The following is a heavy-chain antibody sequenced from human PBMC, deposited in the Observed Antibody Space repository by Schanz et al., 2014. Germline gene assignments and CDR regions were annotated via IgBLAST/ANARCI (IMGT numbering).Heavy chain of an antibody. V-gene: IGHV4-4*07. Sequence: QVQLQESGPGLVKSSETLSLTCTVSGGSISSFYWGWIRQPAGKGLEWIGRIYTSGSTNYNPSLKSRVTMSLAPSKNQFSLKLSSVTAADTAVYYCARDRGYDFSFDPWGQGTLVTVSS. J-gene: IGHJ5*02. CDR1: GGSISSFY. CDR2: IYTSGST. D-gene: IGHD3-3*01. CDR3: ARDRGYDFSFDP.